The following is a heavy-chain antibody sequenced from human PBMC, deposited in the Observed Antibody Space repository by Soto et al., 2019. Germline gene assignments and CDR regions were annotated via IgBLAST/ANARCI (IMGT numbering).Heavy chain of an antibody. Sequence: PSETLSLTCTVSGGSISSYYWSWIRQPPGKGLEWIGYIYYSGSTNYNPSLKSRVTISVDTSKNQFSLKLSSVTAADTAVYYCAGAYYDSSGEFDYWGQGTLVTVSS. J-gene: IGHJ4*02. V-gene: IGHV4-59*01. D-gene: IGHD3-22*01. CDR2: IYYSGST. CDR1: GGSISSYY. CDR3: AGAYYDSSGEFDY.